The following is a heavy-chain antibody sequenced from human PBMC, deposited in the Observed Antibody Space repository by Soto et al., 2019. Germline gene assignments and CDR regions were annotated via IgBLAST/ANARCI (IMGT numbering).Heavy chain of an antibody. D-gene: IGHD1-1*01. V-gene: IGHV4-59*08. CDR3: ARRSKGTGTTWDY. Sequence: SETLSLTCTVSGGSISSYYWSWIRQPPGKGLEWIGYIYYSGSTNYNPSLKSRVTISVDTSKNQFSLKLSSVTAADTAVYYCARRSKGTGTTWDYWGQGTLVTVSS. CDR2: IYYSGST. CDR1: GGSISSYY. J-gene: IGHJ4*02.